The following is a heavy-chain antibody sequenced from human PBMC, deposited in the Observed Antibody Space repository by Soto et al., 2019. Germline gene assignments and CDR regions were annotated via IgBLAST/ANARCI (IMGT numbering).Heavy chain of an antibody. D-gene: IGHD2-2*02. CDR2: ISAYNGNT. J-gene: IGHJ6*02. CDR1: GYTFTSYG. CDR3: ARVVVPAARPYYYYGMDV. V-gene: IGHV1-18*01. Sequence: GASVKVSCKASGYTFTSYGISWVRQAPGQGLEWMGWISAYNGNTNYAQKLQGRVTMTTDTSTSTAYMELRSLRSDDTAVYYCARVVVPAARPYYYYGMDVWGQGTTVTVSS.